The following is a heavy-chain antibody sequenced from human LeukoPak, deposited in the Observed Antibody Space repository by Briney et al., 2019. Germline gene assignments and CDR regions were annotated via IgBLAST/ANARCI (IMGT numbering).Heavy chain of an antibody. CDR1: GFTLSSYA. Sequence: GGSLRLSCAASGFTLSSYAMSWVRQAPGKGLEWVSGISGSGGSTYHADSVKGRFTISRDNSKNTLYLQMNSLRADDTAVYYCAKGFQTYGELSFDGWGQGTLVAVSS. CDR2: ISGSGGST. J-gene: IGHJ4*02. CDR3: AKGFQTYGELSFDG. V-gene: IGHV3-23*01. D-gene: IGHD4-17*01.